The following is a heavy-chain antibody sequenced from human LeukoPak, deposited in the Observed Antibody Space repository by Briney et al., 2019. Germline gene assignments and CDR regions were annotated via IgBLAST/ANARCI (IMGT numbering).Heavy chain of an antibody. V-gene: IGHV4-61*01. CDR3: ARLTPSDSSSWYWYFGL. CDR1: GGFVSSGSYY. J-gene: IGHJ2*01. CDR2: IYYSGST. D-gene: IGHD6-13*01. Sequence: PSETLSLTCTVSGGFVSSGSYYWSWIRQPPGKGLEWIGYIYYSGSTNYNPSLTSRVTISVDTSKNQFSLKLSTVTAADTAVYYCARLTPSDSSSWYWYFGLWGRGTLVTVSS.